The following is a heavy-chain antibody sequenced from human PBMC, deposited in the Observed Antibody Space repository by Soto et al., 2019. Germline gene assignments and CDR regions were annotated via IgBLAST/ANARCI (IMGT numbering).Heavy chain of an antibody. Sequence: QVQLQESGPGLVKPSETLSLTCTVSGGSVSSGSYYWSWIRQPPGQGLEWIGYIYYSGSTNYNPYLKSRVTISVDTSKNQFSLKLSSVAAADTAVYYCARDCSGGSCYPKYYFDYWGQGTLVTVSS. CDR3: ARDCSGGSCYPKYYFDY. V-gene: IGHV4-61*01. J-gene: IGHJ4*02. CDR1: GGSVSSGSYY. D-gene: IGHD2-15*01. CDR2: IYYSGST.